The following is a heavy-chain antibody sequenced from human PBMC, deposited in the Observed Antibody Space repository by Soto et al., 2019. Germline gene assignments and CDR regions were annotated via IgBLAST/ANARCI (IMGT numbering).Heavy chain of an antibody. CDR2: IYSGGST. Sequence: EVQLVESGGGLVQPGGSLRLSCAASGFTVSSNYMSWVRQAPGKGLEWVSVIYSGGSTYYADSVKGRFTISRDNSKNTLYLQMNSLRAEDTAVYDCASSDCGGDCYYFDAFDIWGQGTMVTVSS. CDR1: GFTVSSNY. CDR3: ASSDCGGDCYYFDAFDI. D-gene: IGHD2-21*02. V-gene: IGHV3-66*01. J-gene: IGHJ3*02.